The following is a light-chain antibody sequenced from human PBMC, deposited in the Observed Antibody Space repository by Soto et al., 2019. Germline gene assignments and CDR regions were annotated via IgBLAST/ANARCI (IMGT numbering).Light chain of an antibody. Sequence: EIVLTQSPATLSVSPGESATLSCRASQSVSSYLAWYQQKPGQAPRLLIYGASTRATGIPARFSGSGSGTEFTLTISSLQSEDFAFYYCQQYNNWPPLTFGGGTKVEIK. CDR1: QSVSSY. J-gene: IGKJ4*01. CDR2: GAS. CDR3: QQYNNWPPLT. V-gene: IGKV3-15*01.